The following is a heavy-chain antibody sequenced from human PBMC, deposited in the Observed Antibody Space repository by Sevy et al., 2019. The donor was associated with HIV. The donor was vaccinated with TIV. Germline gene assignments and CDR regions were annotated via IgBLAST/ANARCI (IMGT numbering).Heavy chain of an antibody. Sequence: GGSLRLSCAASGFTVSSNYMSWVRQAPGMGLEWVSVIYSGGSTYYADSVKGRFTISRDNSKNTLYLQMNSLRAEDTAVYYCARMTIIGDYYYGMDVWGQGTTVTVSS. J-gene: IGHJ6*02. CDR2: IYSGGST. CDR3: ARMTIIGDYYYGMDV. CDR1: GFTVSSNY. D-gene: IGHD1-20*01. V-gene: IGHV3-53*01.